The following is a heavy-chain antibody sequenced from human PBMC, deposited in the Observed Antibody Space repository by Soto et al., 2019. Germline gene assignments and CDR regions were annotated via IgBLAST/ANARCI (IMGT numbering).Heavy chain of an antibody. J-gene: IGHJ3*02. CDR1: GFTFSSYA. Sequence: GGSLRLSCAASGFTFSSYAMHWVRQAPGKGLEWVAVISYDGSNKYYADSVKGRFTISRENSKNTLYLQMNSLRAEDTAVYYCARVGGGGGLQYAFDIWGQGTMVTVSS. CDR2: ISYDGSNK. V-gene: IGHV3-30*04. CDR3: ARVGGGGGLQYAFDI. D-gene: IGHD3-16*01.